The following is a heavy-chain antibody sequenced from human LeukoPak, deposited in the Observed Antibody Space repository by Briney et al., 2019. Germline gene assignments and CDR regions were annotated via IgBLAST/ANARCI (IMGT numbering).Heavy chain of an antibody. D-gene: IGHD6-19*01. CDR3: ARAEYSRGWYYFHY. V-gene: IGHV1-8*01. Sequence: GASVKVSCKASGYTLTSYDINWVRQATGQGLEWMGWMNPNSGNTGYAQKFQGRVTMTRNTSISTAYMELSSLRSEDTAVYYCARAEYSRGWYYFHYWGQGTLVTVSS. J-gene: IGHJ4*02. CDR2: MNPNSGNT. CDR1: GYTLTSYD.